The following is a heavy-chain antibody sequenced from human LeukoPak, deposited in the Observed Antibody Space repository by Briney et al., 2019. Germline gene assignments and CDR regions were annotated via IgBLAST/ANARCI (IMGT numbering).Heavy chain of an antibody. CDR3: ARARYYYGSGISYYFDY. Sequence: SETLSLTCAVSGGSISSSNWWSWVRQPPGKGLEWIGEINYSGTTNYNPSLKSRVTISVDKSKNQFFLRLNSVTAADTAVYYCARARYYYGSGISYYFDYWGQGTLVTVSS. J-gene: IGHJ4*02. CDR1: GGSISSSNW. D-gene: IGHD3-10*01. CDR2: INYSGTT. V-gene: IGHV4-4*02.